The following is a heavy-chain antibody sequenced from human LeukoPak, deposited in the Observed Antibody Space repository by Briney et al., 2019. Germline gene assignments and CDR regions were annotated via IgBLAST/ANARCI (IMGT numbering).Heavy chain of an antibody. J-gene: IGHJ3*02. Sequence: SETLSLTCAVYGWSFSGYYWSWIRQPPGKGLEWIGEINHSGSTNYNPSLKSRVTISVDTSKNQFPLKLSSVTAADTAVYYCARHSRLRYFDWVPPGVPAFDIWGQGTMGTVSS. D-gene: IGHD3-9*01. CDR3: ARHSRLRYFDWVPPGVPAFDI. CDR1: GWSFSGYY. V-gene: IGHV4-34*01. CDR2: INHSGST.